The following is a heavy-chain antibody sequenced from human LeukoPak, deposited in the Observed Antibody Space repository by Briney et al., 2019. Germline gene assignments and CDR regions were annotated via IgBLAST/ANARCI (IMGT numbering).Heavy chain of an antibody. CDR2: INHSGST. CDR1: GGSFSGYY. D-gene: IGHD2-2*01. CDR3: ARGLGSGTWGYYYYYMDV. J-gene: IGHJ6*03. V-gene: IGHV4-34*01. Sequence: SETLSLTCAVYGGSFSGYYWSWIRQPPGKGLEWIGEINHSGSTNYNPSLKSRVTISVDTSKNQFSLKLSSVTAADTAVYYCARGLGSGTWGYYYYYMDVWGKGTTVTVSS.